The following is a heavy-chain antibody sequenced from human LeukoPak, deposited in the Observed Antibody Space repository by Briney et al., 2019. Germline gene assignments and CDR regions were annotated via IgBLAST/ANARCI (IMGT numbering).Heavy chain of an antibody. CDR3: ARDRLAVMDY. V-gene: IGHV3-74*01. J-gene: IGHJ4*02. CDR2: INSDGSST. D-gene: IGHD6-19*01. CDR1: GFTFSTYW. Sequence: PAGGSLRLSCAASGFTFSTYWMDWVRQAPGKGLVWVSRINSDGSSTTYADSVKGRFTISRDNAKITLFLQMNSQRAEDMAVYYCARDRLAVMDYWGQGTLVTVSS.